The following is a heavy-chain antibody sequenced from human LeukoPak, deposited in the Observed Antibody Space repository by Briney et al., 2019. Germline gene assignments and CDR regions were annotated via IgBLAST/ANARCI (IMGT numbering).Heavy chain of an antibody. J-gene: IGHJ4*02. CDR1: GFTFSSSW. CDR2: IKPDGSEK. V-gene: IGHV3-7*01. Sequence: GGSLRLSCAASGFTFSSSWMSWVRQAPGKGLEWVANIKPDGSEKYYVDSVKGRFTISRDNAKNSLYLQMNSLRAEDTALYYCARDTVGVTDYWGQGTLVTVSS. D-gene: IGHD1-26*01. CDR3: ARDTVGVTDY.